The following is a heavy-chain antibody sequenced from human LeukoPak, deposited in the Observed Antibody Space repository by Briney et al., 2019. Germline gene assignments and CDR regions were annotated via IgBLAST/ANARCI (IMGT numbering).Heavy chain of an antibody. D-gene: IGHD3-10*01. CDR1: GYTFTSYD. J-gene: IGHJ3*02. CDR3: AREGDTNYHDSGKYNPDAFDI. V-gene: IGHV1-8*03. Sequence: GASVKVSCKASGYTFTSYDINWVRQATGQGLEWMGWMNPNSGNTGYAQKFQGRVTITRNTSISTAYMELSSLGSEDTAVYYCAREGDTNYHDSGKYNPDAFDIWGQGTMVTVSS. CDR2: MNPNSGNT.